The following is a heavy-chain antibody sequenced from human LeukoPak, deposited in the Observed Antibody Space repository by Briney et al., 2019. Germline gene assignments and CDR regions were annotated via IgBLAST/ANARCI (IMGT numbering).Heavy chain of an antibody. J-gene: IGHJ4*02. D-gene: IGHD1-14*01. V-gene: IGHV3-30*02. CDR1: GFTFSSYG. CDR2: IRYDGSNK. Sequence: PGGSLRLSCAASGFTFSSYGMHWVRQAPGKGLEWVAFIRYDGSNKYYADSVKGRFTISRDDSENTLSLQMNSLRAEDTAVYYCAKATGYLLWGQGTLVTVSS. CDR3: AKATGYLL.